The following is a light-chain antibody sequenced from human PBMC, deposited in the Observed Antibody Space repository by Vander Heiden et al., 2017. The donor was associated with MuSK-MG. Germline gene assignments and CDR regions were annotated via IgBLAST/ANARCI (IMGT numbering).Light chain of an antibody. CDR1: QSVLYSSNNKNY. CDR2: WAS. CDR3: HQYESTPWT. J-gene: IGKJ1*01. Sequence: DIVMTQSPDSLAVSLGERATINCKSSQSVLYSSNNKNYLAWYQQKPGQPPKLLIYWASTRESGVPDRFSGSGSGTDFTLTISSLQAEDVAVYYCHQYESTPWTFGQGTKVEIK. V-gene: IGKV4-1*01.